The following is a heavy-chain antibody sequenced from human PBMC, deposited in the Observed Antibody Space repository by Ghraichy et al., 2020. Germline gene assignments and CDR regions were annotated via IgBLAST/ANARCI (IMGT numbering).Heavy chain of an antibody. J-gene: IGHJ4*02. D-gene: IGHD5-24*01. CDR1: EIIFSNAW. V-gene: IGHV3-15*01. Sequence: GESLNISCAASEIIFSNAWMTWVRQAPGKGLEWIGHIKSETDGGTTDYGAPVKGRFTISRDDSKNTLYLQMNSLKTEDTGVYYCMTRRDGYNSQKTLDYWGQGTLVTVSS. CDR2: IKSETDGGTT. CDR3: MTRRDGYNSQKTLDY.